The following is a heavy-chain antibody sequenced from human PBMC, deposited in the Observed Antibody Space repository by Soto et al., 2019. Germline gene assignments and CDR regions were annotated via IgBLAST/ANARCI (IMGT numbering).Heavy chain of an antibody. Sequence: GGSLRLSCAASGFTFDDYAMHWVRQAPGKGLEWVSGISWNSGSIGYADSVKGRFTISRDNAKNSLYLQMNSLRAEDTALYYCEKDTNSSRRGRGMDVWGQGTTVTVYS. CDR3: EKDTNSSRRGRGMDV. J-gene: IGHJ6*02. V-gene: IGHV3-9*01. D-gene: IGHD2-21*01. CDR1: GFTFDDYA. CDR2: ISWNSGSI.